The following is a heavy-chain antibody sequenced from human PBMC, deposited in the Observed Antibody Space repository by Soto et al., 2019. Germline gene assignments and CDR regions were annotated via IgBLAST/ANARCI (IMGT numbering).Heavy chain of an antibody. CDR1: GFTFSSYE. D-gene: IGHD4-17*01. J-gene: IGHJ4*02. CDR3: VRDLHEPLAADALREAN. Sequence: PGGSLRLSWAASGFTFSSYEMHWVRHAPGKGLEWISYTSSSGTGTYYADSVRGRVTMSRDNTKNSVSPQMYSLIAEDTAIYYCVRDLHEPLAADALREANWGQGTQVTVSS. CDR2: TSSSGTGT. V-gene: IGHV3-48*03.